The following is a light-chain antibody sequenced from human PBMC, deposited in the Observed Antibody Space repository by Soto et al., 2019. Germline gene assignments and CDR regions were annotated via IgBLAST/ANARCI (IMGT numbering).Light chain of an antibody. V-gene: IGLV2-14*03. CDR2: DVS. Sequence: QSVLTQPASVSGSPGQAITISCTGTISDVGGNKFVSWYQQYPGKAPKLMLCDVSNRPSGVSNRFSGSKSGNTASLTISGLQAEDEADYYCRSFAGSNYVFGTGTKVTVL. CDR1: ISDVGGNKF. J-gene: IGLJ1*01. CDR3: RSFAGSNYV.